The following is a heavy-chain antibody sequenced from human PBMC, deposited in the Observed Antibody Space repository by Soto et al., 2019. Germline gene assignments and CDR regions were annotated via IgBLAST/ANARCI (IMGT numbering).Heavy chain of an antibody. CDR2: LYSGGNT. Sequence: GGSLRLSCAASGFTVRDNYMTWVRQAPGKGLEWVSILYSGGNTYYTDSVKGRFTISRDNSENTLYLQMNSLRVEDTAVYFCARRSAFWSGYLAYWGQGALVTVSS. V-gene: IGHV3-66*04. D-gene: IGHD3-3*01. J-gene: IGHJ4*02. CDR3: ARRSAFWSGYLAY. CDR1: GFTVRDNY.